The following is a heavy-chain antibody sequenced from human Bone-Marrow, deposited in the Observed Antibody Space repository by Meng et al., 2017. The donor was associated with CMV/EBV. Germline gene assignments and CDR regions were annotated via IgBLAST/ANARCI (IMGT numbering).Heavy chain of an antibody. J-gene: IGHJ6*02. D-gene: IGHD2-2*01. V-gene: IGHV4-61*01. Sequence: SETLSLTCTVSGGSVSSGSYYWSWIRQPPGKGLEWIGYIYYSGSTNYNPSLKSRVTISVDTSKNQFSLKLSSVTAADTAVYYCARTYCSSTSCYYHYGMDVWGQGTTVTVSS. CDR2: IYYSGST. CDR1: GGSVSSGSYY. CDR3: ARTYCSSTSCYYHYGMDV.